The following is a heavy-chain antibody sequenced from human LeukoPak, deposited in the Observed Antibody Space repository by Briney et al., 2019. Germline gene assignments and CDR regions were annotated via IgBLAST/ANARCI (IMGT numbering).Heavy chain of an antibody. Sequence: SETLSLTCTVSCGSISNYYWSWIRQPAGKGLEWIGRIYTSGSTNYNPSLKSRVTMSVDTSKNQFSLKLSSVTAADTAVYYCARVLRLGINYYFDYWGQGTLVTVSS. CDR1: CGSISNYY. V-gene: IGHV4-4*07. D-gene: IGHD3-3*01. CDR2: IYTSGST. J-gene: IGHJ4*02. CDR3: ARVLRLGINYYFDY.